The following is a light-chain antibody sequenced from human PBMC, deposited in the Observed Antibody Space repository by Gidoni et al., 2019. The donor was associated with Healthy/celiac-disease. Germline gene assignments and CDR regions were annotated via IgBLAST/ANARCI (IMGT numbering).Light chain of an antibody. CDR1: QDISNY. CDR3: QQYDNLPPYT. Sequence: DIQMNQSPSSLSASVGDRVTITCQASQDISNYLNWYQQKPGKAPKLLIYDASNLETGVPSRFSGSGSGTDFTFTIISLQPEDIATYYCQQYDNLPPYTFXQXTKLEIK. V-gene: IGKV1-33*01. CDR2: DAS. J-gene: IGKJ2*01.